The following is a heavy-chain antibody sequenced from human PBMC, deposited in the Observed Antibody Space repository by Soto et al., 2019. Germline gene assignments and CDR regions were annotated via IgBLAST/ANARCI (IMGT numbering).Heavy chain of an antibody. CDR3: AKSGGGRRFGPDAFDI. CDR1: GFTFSSYA. CDR2: ISGSGGST. Sequence: GGSLRLSCAASGFTFSSYAMSWVRQAPGKGLEWVSAISGSGGSTYYADSGKGRFTISRDNSKNTLYLQMNSLRAEDTAVYYCAKSGGGRRFGPDAFDIWGQGTMVTVSS. D-gene: IGHD3-10*01. V-gene: IGHV3-23*01. J-gene: IGHJ3*02.